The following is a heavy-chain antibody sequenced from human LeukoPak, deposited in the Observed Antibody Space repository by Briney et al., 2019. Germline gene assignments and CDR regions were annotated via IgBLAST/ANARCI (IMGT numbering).Heavy chain of an antibody. CDR3: ARLYDFSLD. J-gene: IGHJ4*02. CDR2: IYYSGST. D-gene: IGHD3-3*01. CDR1: GGSISSSGYY. Sequence: PSETLSLTCTVPGGSISSSGYYWGWIRRPPGKGLEWIGRIYYSGSTYYNPSLKSRVTISVDTSNNQFSLKLSSVTAADTAVYYCARLYDFSLDWGQGTLVTVSS. V-gene: IGHV4-39*01.